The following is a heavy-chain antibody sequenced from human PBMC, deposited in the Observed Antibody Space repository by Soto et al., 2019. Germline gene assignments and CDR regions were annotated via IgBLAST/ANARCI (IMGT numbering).Heavy chain of an antibody. Sequence: LSLTCTVSGGSISSYYWSCIRQPAGKGLEWIGRIYTSGSTYYHPSLKSRVTISIDTSRNQFSLNLTSVTAADTAVYYCARAPPGPSPRWVLWGQGTTVTVSS. V-gene: IGHV4-4*07. CDR2: IYTSGST. CDR1: GGSISSYY. D-gene: IGHD3-10*01. J-gene: IGHJ6*02. CDR3: ARAPPGPSPRWVL.